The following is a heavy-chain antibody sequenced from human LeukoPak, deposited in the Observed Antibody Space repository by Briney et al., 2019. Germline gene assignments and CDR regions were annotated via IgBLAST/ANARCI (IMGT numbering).Heavy chain of an antibody. J-gene: IGHJ4*02. CDR2: ISSSSSAM. Sequence: GGSLRLSCAASGFTFSRFGMNWVRQAPGKGLEWISYISSSSSAMYYADSVKGRFTISRDNAKNSLYLQMSSLRDEDTAVYYCAQKGGTDHWGQGTLVTVSS. D-gene: IGHD2-15*01. CDR1: GFTFSRFG. CDR3: AQKGGTDH. V-gene: IGHV3-48*02.